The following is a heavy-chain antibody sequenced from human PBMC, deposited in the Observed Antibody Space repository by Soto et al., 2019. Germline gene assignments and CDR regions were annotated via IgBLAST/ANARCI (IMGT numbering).Heavy chain of an antibody. CDR1: GFTVSSNY. Sequence: EVPLVESGGGLIQPGGSLRLSCAASGFTVSSNYMSWVRQAPGKGLEWVSVIYNDGSTYYADSVKGRFTISRDISMNTLYLQMNSLRAEDTAVYYCARNYDSTAGGAFDIWGQGTMVTVSS. J-gene: IGHJ3*02. D-gene: IGHD3-22*01. CDR2: IYNDGST. V-gene: IGHV3-53*01. CDR3: ARNYDSTAGGAFDI.